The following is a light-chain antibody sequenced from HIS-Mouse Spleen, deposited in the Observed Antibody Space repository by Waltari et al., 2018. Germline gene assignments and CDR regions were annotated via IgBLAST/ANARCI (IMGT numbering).Light chain of an antibody. J-gene: IGLJ3*02. CDR2: DVS. CDR3: SSYTSSSTLWV. CDR1: SRDVGGYNY. Sequence: QSALTQPASVSGSPGQSITIPCTGPSRDVGGYNYVSWYQQHPGKAPKLMLYDVSNRPSGVSNRFSGSKSGNTASLTISGLQAEDEADYYCSSYTSSSTLWVFGGGTKLTVL. V-gene: IGLV2-14*03.